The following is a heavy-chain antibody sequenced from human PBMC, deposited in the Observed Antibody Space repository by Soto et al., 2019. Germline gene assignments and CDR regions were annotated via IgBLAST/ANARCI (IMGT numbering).Heavy chain of an antibody. CDR2: TYYRSKWYN. J-gene: IGHJ4*02. Sequence: QVPLQQSGPGLVKPSQTLSLTCAISGDSVSSNSAAWNWIRQSPSRGLEWLGRTYYRSKWYNDYAVSVKSRITINPDTSKNQFSLQLNSVTPEDTAVYYCARVRVVVVPAARYYFDYWGQGTLVTVSS. CDR1: GDSVSSNSAA. CDR3: ARVRVVVVPAARYYFDY. V-gene: IGHV6-1*01. D-gene: IGHD2-2*01.